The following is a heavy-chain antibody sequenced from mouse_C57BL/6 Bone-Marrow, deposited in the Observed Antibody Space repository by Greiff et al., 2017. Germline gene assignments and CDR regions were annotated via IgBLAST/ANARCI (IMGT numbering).Heavy chain of an antibody. Sequence: VQLVESGAELVKPGASVKISCKASGYAFSSYWMNWVKQRPGKGLEWIGQIYPGDGDTNYNGKFKGKATLTADKSSSTAYMQLSSLTSEDSAVYFCARRGNYVFAYWGQGTLVTVSA. D-gene: IGHD2-1*01. CDR2: IYPGDGDT. J-gene: IGHJ3*01. CDR3: ARRGNYVFAY. CDR1: GYAFSSYW. V-gene: IGHV1-80*01.